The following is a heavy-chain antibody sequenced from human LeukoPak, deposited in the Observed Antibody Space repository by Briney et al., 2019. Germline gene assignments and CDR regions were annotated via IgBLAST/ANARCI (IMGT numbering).Heavy chain of an antibody. CDR3: ASGAYCGGDCYSGAFDI. Sequence: GESLKISCKASGYSFTNYWSGWVGRMPGKGLEWMGIIYPGDSDTRYSPSFQGQVTISADKSISTAYLQWRSLKASDTAMYYCASGAYCGGDCYSGAFDIWGQGTMVTVSS. CDR1: GYSFTNYW. V-gene: IGHV5-51*01. J-gene: IGHJ3*02. CDR2: IYPGDSDT. D-gene: IGHD2-21*02.